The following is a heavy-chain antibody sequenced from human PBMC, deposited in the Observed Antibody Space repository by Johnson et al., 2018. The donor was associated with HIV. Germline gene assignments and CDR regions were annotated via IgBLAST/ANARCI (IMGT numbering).Heavy chain of an antibody. V-gene: IGHV3-38-3*01. CDR2: ISGGST. CDR1: GFTVSSNE. CDR3: ATRDPTYRPGAFDL. Sequence: VQLVESRGVLVQPGGSLRLSCAASGFTVSSNEMSWVRQAPGKGLEWVSSISGGSTYYADSRKGRFTISRDNSKNTLHLQMNSLRAEDTAVYYCATRDPTYRPGAFDLWSQGTMVTVSS. D-gene: IGHD1-14*01. J-gene: IGHJ3*01.